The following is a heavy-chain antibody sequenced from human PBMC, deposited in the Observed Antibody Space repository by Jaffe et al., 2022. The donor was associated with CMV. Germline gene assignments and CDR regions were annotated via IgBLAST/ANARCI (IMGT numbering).Heavy chain of an antibody. CDR3: ANNGIAPRPVFYGMDV. CDR1: GFTFSTYG. Sequence: QVQLVESGGGVVQPGRSLRLSCAASGFTFSTYGMHWVRQAPGKGLEWVAVISYDGTNKYYADSVKGRFTISRDNSKNTLYLQMNSLRAEDTAVYYCANNGIAPRPVFYGMDVWGQGTTVTVSS. D-gene: IGHD6-6*01. V-gene: IGHV3-30*18. J-gene: IGHJ6*02. CDR2: ISYDGTNK.